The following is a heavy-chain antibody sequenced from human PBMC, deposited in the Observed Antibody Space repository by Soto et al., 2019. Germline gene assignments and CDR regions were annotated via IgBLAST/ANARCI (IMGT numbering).Heavy chain of an antibody. CDR1: GYTFTGHY. J-gene: IGHJ4*02. CDR2: IGPESGAT. D-gene: IGHD3-3*02. CDR3: GRGRSGQIVIFY. Sequence: ASVKVSCKTSGYTFTGHYIHWVRQAPQQGPEWMGEIGPESGATRYAQKFRGRVTMTMDTSITTVYMELKNLSPDDTAVYYCGRGRSGQIVIFYWRQGPPVTVSS. V-gene: IGHV1-2*02.